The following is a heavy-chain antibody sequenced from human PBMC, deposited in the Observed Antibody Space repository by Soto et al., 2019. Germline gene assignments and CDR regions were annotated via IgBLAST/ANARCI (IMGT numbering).Heavy chain of an antibody. V-gene: IGHV5-51*01. Sequence: PRESKRKSCQPSGGNFLRHSVACVLTMHGNGLEWMGIIYPGDSDTRYSPSFQGQVTISADKSINTAYLQWSSLKASDTAMYYCARLPDGYSSGWYLSGMDVRGQGNSVT. CDR1: GGNFLRHS. CDR2: IYPGDSDT. D-gene: IGHD6-19*01. CDR3: ARLPDGYSSGWYLSGMDV. J-gene: IGHJ6*02.